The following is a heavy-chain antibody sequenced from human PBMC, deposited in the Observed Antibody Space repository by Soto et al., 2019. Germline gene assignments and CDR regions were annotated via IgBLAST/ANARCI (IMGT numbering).Heavy chain of an antibody. J-gene: IGHJ1*01. D-gene: IGHD1-7*01. CDR3: ARETGENWTYEAH. Sequence: SETLSLTCRVSDAYISDFSWSWIRQPAGKGLEWIGRITINGNTQKNPSFKSRVTMSIDTSRNHFSLNLQSATTADTALYYCARETGENWTYEAHWGPGTLVTVSS. CDR1: DAYISDFS. CDR2: ITINGNT. V-gene: IGHV4-4*07.